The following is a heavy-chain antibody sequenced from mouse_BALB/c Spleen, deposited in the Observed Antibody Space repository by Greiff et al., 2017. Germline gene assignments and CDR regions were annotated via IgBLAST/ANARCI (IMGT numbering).Heavy chain of an antibody. Sequence: EVMLVESGGGLVKPGGSLKLSCAASGFTFSSYTMSWVRQTPEKRLEWVATISSGGGNTYYPDSVKGRFTISRDNAKNNLYLQMSSLRSEDTALYYCARYNDYDGYYAMDYWGQGTSVTVSS. D-gene: IGHD2-4*01. J-gene: IGHJ4*01. V-gene: IGHV5-9*03. CDR1: GFTFSSYT. CDR3: ARYNDYDGYYAMDY. CDR2: ISSGGGNT.